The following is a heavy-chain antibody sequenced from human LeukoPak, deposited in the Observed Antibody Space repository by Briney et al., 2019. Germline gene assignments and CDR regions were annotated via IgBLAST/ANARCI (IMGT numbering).Heavy chain of an antibody. D-gene: IGHD6-6*01. J-gene: IGHJ5*02. CDR2: IYYSGST. CDR1: GGSITSSSYY. Sequence: KSSETLSLTCTVSGGSITSSSYYWGWIRQPPGKGLECIGSIYYSGSTYYNPSLKSRVTISVHTSKNQFSLKLSSVTAADTAVYYCARRAARHPKWFDPWGQGTLVTVSS. V-gene: IGHV4-39*01. CDR3: ARRAARHPKWFDP.